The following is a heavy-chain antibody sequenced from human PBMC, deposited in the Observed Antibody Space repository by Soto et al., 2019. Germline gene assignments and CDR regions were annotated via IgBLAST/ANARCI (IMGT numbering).Heavy chain of an antibody. V-gene: IGHV1-8*01. CDR2: MNPNSGNT. J-gene: IGHJ6*02. CDR3: ARRGLGGSYYYYYGMDV. CDR1: GYTFTSYD. D-gene: IGHD3-16*01. Sequence: ASVKVSCKASGYTFTSYDINWVRQATGQGLEWMGWMNPNSGNTGYAQKFQGRVTMTRNTSISTAYMELSSLRSEDTAVYSGARRGLGGSYYYYYGMDVWGQGTTVTVSS.